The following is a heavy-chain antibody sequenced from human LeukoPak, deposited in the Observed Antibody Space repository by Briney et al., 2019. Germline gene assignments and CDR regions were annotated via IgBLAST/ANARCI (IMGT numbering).Heavy chain of an antibody. CDR2: INHSGST. J-gene: IGHJ4*02. V-gene: IGHV4-34*01. D-gene: IGHD1-26*01. Sequence: KPSETLSLTCAVYGGSFSGYYWSWIRQPPGKGLEWIGEINHSGSTNYNPSLKSRVTISVHTSKNQFSLKLSSVTAADTAVYYCARGRRGATTTPFDYWGQGTLVTVSS. CDR3: ARGRRGATTTPFDY. CDR1: GGSFSGYY.